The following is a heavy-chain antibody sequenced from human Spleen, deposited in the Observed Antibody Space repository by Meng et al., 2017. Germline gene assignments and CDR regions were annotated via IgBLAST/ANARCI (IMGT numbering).Heavy chain of an antibody. CDR3: ARDRDILTDVLDY. CDR2: INPNNGGT. Sequence: QVALVPSGSEVRKPGPSVKVSCKASGYTYTGHFIHWVRQAPGQGLEWMGRINPNNGGTNYGLNFQDRVTLTTDTSISTAYMEVNRLRSDDTAVYFCARDRDILTDVLDYWGQGTLVTVSS. D-gene: IGHD3-9*01. CDR1: GYTYTGHF. V-gene: IGHV1-2*06. J-gene: IGHJ4*02.